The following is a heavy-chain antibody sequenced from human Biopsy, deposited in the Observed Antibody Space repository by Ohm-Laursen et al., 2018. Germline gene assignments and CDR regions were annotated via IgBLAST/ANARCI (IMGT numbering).Heavy chain of an antibody. V-gene: IGHV4-59*02. CDR2: VYFTGST. D-gene: IGHD2-15*01. Sequence: GTLSLTCTVSGDSVRSYYWSWIRQTPEKGLEWIGHVYFTGSTNFNPSLKSRVTISVDTSRVRFSLTLSSVTAADTAIYYCARDRRGDSYMDVWGQGTTVTVSS. CDR3: ARDRRGDSYMDV. J-gene: IGHJ6*02. CDR1: GDSVRSYY.